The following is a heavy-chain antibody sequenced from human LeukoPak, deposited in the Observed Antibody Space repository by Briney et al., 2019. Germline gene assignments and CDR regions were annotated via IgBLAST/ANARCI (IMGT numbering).Heavy chain of an antibody. J-gene: IGHJ5*02. D-gene: IGHD1-26*01. CDR3: ARSGGTSARLFDP. Sequence: GESLKISCKGSGYRFTSYWIGWVRQMPGKGLEWMGIIYPGDSNITYSPSFQGQVTISADKSIRTACLQWSSLKASDTAIYYCARSGGTSARLFDPWGQGTLVIVSS. CDR2: IYPGDSNI. CDR1: GYRFTSYW. V-gene: IGHV5-51*01.